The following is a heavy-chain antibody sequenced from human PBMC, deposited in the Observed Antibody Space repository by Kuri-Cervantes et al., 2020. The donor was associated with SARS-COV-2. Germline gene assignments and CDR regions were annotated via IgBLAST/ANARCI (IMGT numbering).Heavy chain of an antibody. CDR2: ISSSSSYI. D-gene: IGHD3-22*01. Sequence: GGSLRLSCAASGFTFSSYSMNWVRQAPGKGLEWVSSISSSSSYIYYADSVKGRFTISRDNAKSSLYLQMNSLRAEDTAVYYCAKDHQYYYDSSGYYYFGYWGQGTLVTVSS. CDR3: AKDHQYYYDSSGYYYFGY. CDR1: GFTFSSYS. V-gene: IGHV3-21*01. J-gene: IGHJ4*02.